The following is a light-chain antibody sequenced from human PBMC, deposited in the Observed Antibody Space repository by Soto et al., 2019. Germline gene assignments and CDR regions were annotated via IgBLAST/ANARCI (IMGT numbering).Light chain of an antibody. CDR3: QKCDYLPI. CDR1: HDITSY. CDR2: DAS. V-gene: IGKV1-33*01. Sequence: DLQMTQSPCSLSASVGDRVTITCQASHDITSYLNWYQHKPGKAPKLLIYDASILEAGVPSRFSASGSGTDFTFTISSLQPEDVATYYCQKCDYLPIFGPGTTVDFK. J-gene: IGKJ3*01.